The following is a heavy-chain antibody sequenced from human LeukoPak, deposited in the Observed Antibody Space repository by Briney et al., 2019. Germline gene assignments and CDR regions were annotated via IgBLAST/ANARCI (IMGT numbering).Heavy chain of an antibody. J-gene: IGHJ5*02. V-gene: IGHV4-39*07. CDR1: GGPISSSSYY. CDR2: IYYSGST. CDR3: ARVVSARANWFDP. Sequence: SETLSLTCTVSGGPISSSSYYWGWIRQPPGKGLEWIGSIYYSGSTYYNPSLKSRVTISVDTSKNQFSLKLSSVTAADTAVYYCARVVSARANWFDPWGQGTLVTVSS.